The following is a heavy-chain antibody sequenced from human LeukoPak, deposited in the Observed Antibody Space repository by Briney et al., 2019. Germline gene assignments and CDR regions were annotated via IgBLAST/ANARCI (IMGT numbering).Heavy chain of an antibody. D-gene: IGHD6-6*01. CDR1: GFTVSSNY. CDR2: IYSGGST. J-gene: IGHJ4*02. CDR3: AEGIAAPDPFDY. Sequence: GGSLRLSCAASGFTVSSNYMSWVRQAPGKGLEWVSVIYSGGSTYYADSVKGRFTISGDNSKNTLYLQMNSLRAEDTAVYYCAEGIAAPDPFDYWGQGTLVTVSS. V-gene: IGHV3-66*01.